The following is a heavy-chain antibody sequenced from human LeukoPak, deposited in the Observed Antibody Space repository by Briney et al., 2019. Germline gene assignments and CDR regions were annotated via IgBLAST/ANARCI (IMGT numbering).Heavy chain of an antibody. V-gene: IGHV4-4*07. D-gene: IGHD6-6*01. Sequence: SETLSLTCTVSGGSISSYYWSWIRQPAGKGLEWIGRIYTSGSTNYNPSLKSRVTMSVDTSKNQFSLKLSSVTAADTAVYYCARGGGQLVADAFDIWGQGTMVTVSS. CDR2: IYTSGST. CDR3: ARGGGQLVADAFDI. J-gene: IGHJ3*02. CDR1: GGSISSYY.